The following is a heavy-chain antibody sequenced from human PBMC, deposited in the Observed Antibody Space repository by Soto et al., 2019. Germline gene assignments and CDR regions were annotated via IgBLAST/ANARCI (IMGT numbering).Heavy chain of an antibody. D-gene: IGHD1-26*01. J-gene: IGHJ6*03. CDR3: ARGRGAFYYYYYMDV. Sequence: PSETLSLTCAVYGGSFSGYYWSWSRQPPGKGLEWIGEINHSGSTNYNPSLKSRVTISVDTSKSQFSLKLSSVTAADTAVYYCARGRGAFYYYYYMDVWGKGTTVTVSS. CDR2: INHSGST. CDR1: GGSFSGYY. V-gene: IGHV4-34*01.